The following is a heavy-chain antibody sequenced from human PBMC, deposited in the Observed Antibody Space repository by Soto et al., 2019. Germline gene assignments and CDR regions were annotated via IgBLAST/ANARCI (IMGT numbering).Heavy chain of an antibody. CDR2: IYHSGST. D-gene: IGHD6-19*01. Sequence: NPSETLSLTCAVSGYSISSGYYWGWIRQPPGKGLEWIGSIYHSGSTYYNPSLKSRVTISVDTSKNQFSLKLSPVTAADTAVYYCARDRSGSGWQSSLNYYYYYGMDVWGQGTTVTVSS. J-gene: IGHJ6*02. CDR3: ARDRSGSGWQSSLNYYYYYGMDV. CDR1: GYSISSGYY. V-gene: IGHV4-38-2*02.